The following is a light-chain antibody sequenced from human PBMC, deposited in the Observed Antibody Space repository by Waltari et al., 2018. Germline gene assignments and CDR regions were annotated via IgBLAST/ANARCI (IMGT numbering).Light chain of an antibody. V-gene: IGLV4-69*02. CDR2: INSDGMY. CDR3: QTWGTGIHGA. J-gene: IGLJ2*01. Sequence: LVLTQSPSASASLGASVQLTCTLSSGHSSSAITRHPQQPVKGPRYLMNINSDGMYNEGDGFPDRFSGSSSGAERSLTISSLQSEDEADYYCQTWGTGIHGAFGGGTKLTVL. CDR1: SGHSSSA.